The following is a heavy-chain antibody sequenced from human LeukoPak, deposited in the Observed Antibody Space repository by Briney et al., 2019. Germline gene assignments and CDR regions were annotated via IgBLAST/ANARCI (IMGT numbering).Heavy chain of an antibody. CDR3: AKDGSSGWYWRYYYYYMDV. CDR1: GFTFSSYG. Sequence: GGSLRLSCAASGFTFSSYGMHWVRQAPGKGLEWVAVISYDGSNKYYADSVKGRFTISRDNSKNTLYLQMNSLRAEDTAVYYCAKDGSSGWYWRYYYYYMDVWGKGTTVTVSS. J-gene: IGHJ6*03. D-gene: IGHD6-19*01. V-gene: IGHV3-30*18. CDR2: ISYDGSNK.